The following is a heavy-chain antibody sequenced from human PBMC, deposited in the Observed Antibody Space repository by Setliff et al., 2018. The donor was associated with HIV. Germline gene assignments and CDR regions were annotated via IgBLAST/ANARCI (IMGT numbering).Heavy chain of an antibody. CDR3: ARVRYYYGSGSFAGYFDY. D-gene: IGHD3-10*01. CDR1: GGTFSSYG. J-gene: IGHJ4*02. Sequence: SVKVSCKASGGTFSSYGISWVRQAPGQGLEWMGGIIPIFGTANYAQKFQGRVTITADESTSTAYMELSSLRSEDTAVYFCARVRYYYGSGSFAGYFDYWGQGTLVTVSS. V-gene: IGHV1-69*13. CDR2: IIPIFGTA.